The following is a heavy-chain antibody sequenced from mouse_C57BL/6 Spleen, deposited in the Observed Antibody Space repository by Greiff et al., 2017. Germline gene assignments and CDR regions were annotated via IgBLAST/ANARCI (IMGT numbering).Heavy chain of an antibody. V-gene: IGHV5-2*01. J-gene: IGHJ1*03. Sequence: EVKVVESGGGLVQPGESLKLSCESNEYEFPSHDMSWVRKTPEKRLELVAAINSDGGSTYYPDTMERRFIISRDNTKKTLYLQMSSLRSEDTALYYGARKGGDGGYFDVWGTGTTVTVSS. CDR2: INSDGGST. CDR3: ARKGGDGGYFDV. D-gene: IGHD3-3*01. CDR1: EYEFPSHD.